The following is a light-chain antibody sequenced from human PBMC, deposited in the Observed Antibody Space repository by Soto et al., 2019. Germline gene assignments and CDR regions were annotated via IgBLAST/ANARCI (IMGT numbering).Light chain of an antibody. CDR1: QSVSSN. V-gene: IGKV3-15*01. CDR3: QQYQKWPLT. CDR2: GAS. J-gene: IGKJ4*01. Sequence: EIVMTQSPATLSVSPGERATLSCRASQSVSSNLAWYQHKPGQAPRLLIYGASIRATGVPAKFSGSGSGTEFTVTIISLQSEDFAVYYCQQYQKWPLTCGGGTKAEIK.